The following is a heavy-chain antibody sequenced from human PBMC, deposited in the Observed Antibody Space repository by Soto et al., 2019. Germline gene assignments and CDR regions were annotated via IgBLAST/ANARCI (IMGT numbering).Heavy chain of an antibody. V-gene: IGHV1-69*13. CDR1: GGTFSSYA. Sequence: GASVKVSCKASGGTFSSYAISWVRQAPGQGLEWMGGIIPIFGTANYAQKFQGRVTITADESTSTAYMELSSLRSEDTAVYYCARDRGGAYYYGMDVWGQGTTVTVSS. J-gene: IGHJ6*02. D-gene: IGHD2-21*01. CDR2: IIPIFGTA. CDR3: ARDRGGAYYYGMDV.